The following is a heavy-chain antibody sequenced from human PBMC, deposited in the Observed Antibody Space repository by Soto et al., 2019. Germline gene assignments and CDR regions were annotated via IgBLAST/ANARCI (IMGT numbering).Heavy chain of an antibody. CDR1: GYTFTSYG. V-gene: IGHV1-18*01. CDR3: ARGWRQQLVVGYWFDP. Sequence: QVQLVQSGAEVKKPGASVKVSCKASGYTFTSYGISWVRQAPGQGLEWMGWISAYNGNTNYAQKLQGRVTMTTGTSTSSAYMELRSLRSDDTAVYYCARGWRQQLVVGYWFDPWGQGTLVTVSS. D-gene: IGHD6-13*01. CDR2: ISAYNGNT. J-gene: IGHJ5*02.